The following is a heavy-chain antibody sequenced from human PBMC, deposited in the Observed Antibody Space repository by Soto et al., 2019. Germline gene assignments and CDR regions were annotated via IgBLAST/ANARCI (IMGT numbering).Heavy chain of an antibody. D-gene: IGHD3-9*01. CDR2: INAGNGNT. V-gene: IGHV1-3*01. CDR3: ARDLEGNDILTGYYISIYYYGMDV. J-gene: IGHJ6*02. CDR1: GYTFTCYA. Sequence: ASVKVSCKASGYTFTCYAMHWVRQAPGQRLEWMGWINAGNGNTKYSQKFQGRVTITRDTSASTAYMELSSLRSEDTAVYYCARDLEGNDILTGYYISIYYYGMDVWGQGTTVTVPS.